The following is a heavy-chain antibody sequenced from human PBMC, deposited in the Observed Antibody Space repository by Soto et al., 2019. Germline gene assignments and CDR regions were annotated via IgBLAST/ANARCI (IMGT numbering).Heavy chain of an antibody. CDR1: GGSVSSGSYY. J-gene: IGHJ4*02. CDR3: AREVGTLDYFDY. V-gene: IGHV4-61*01. D-gene: IGHD1-1*01. CDR2: IYYSGST. Sequence: PSETLSLTCTVSGGSVSSGSYYWSWIRQPPGKGLEWIGYIYYSGSTNYNPSLKSRVTISVDTSKNQFSLKLSSVTAADTAVYYCAREVGTLDYFDYWGQGTLVTVYS.